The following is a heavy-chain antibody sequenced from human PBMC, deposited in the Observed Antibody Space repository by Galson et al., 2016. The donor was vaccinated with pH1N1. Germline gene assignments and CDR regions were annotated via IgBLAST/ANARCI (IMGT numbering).Heavy chain of an antibody. D-gene: IGHD4-17*01. CDR3: ARQYDFGDYRGDAFDI. V-gene: IGHV5-51*03. CDR2: VNLGGSTI. Sequence: QSGAEVKKPGESLKISCKASGYSFTSYWIAWVRQVPGKGLEWVGVVNLGGSTIRYSPPFQGQVTISNDKSINTAYLQWISLKASDTATYYCARQYDFGDYRGDAFDIWGQGTMVIVSS. CDR1: GYSFTSYW. J-gene: IGHJ3*02.